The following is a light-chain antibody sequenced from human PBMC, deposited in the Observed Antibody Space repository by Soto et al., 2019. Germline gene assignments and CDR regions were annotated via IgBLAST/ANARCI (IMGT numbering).Light chain of an antibody. CDR1: SSNIGAGYD. V-gene: IGLV1-40*01. Sequence: QSVLTQPPSVSGAPGQRVTISCTGSSSNIGAGYDVHWYQQLPGTAPKLLIYGNSNRPSGVPDRFSGSKSGTSASQAITGLQAEDEADYYCQSYDSSLRGVFGTGTKLTVL. CDR2: GNS. CDR3: QSYDSSLRGV. J-gene: IGLJ1*01.